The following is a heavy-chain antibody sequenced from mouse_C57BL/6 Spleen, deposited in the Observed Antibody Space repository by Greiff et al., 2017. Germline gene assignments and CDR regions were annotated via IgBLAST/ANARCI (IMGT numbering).Heavy chain of an antibody. Sequence: EVQLQQSGPELVKPGASVKISCKASGYTFTDYYMNWVKQSHGKSLEWIGDINPNNGGTSYNQKFKGKATLTVDKSSSTAYMELRSLTSEDSAVYYCARKIYDGYFWYFDVWGTGTTVTVSS. J-gene: IGHJ1*03. CDR3: ARKIYDGYFWYFDV. CDR2: INPNNGGT. D-gene: IGHD2-3*01. V-gene: IGHV1-26*01. CDR1: GYTFTDYY.